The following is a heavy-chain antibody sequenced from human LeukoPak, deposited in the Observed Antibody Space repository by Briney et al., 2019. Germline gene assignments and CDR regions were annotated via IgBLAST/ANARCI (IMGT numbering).Heavy chain of an antibody. D-gene: IGHD5-12*01. CDR2: INPNSGGT. J-gene: IGHJ6*02. CDR3: ARDRYSGYDYYYYYGMDV. CDR1: GYTFTGYY. V-gene: IGHV1-2*04. Sequence: ASVTVSCKASGYTFTGYYMHWVRQAPGEGVEWMGWINPNSGGTNYAQKFQVWVTMTRDTSISTAYMELSRLKSDDTAVYYCARDRYSGYDYYYYYGMDVWGQGTTVTVSS.